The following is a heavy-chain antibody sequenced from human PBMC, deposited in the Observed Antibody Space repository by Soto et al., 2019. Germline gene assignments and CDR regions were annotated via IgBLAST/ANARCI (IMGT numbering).Heavy chain of an antibody. CDR3: ARVRYYYDSSGYRVRGVDAFDI. CDR2: IYYSGST. D-gene: IGHD3-22*01. J-gene: IGHJ3*02. Sequence: PSETLSLTCTVSGGSISIYYWSWIRQPPGKGLEWIGYIYYSGSTNYNPSLKSRVTISVDTYKNQFSLKLSSVTAADTAVYYCARVRYYYDSSGYRVRGVDAFDIWGKGTMVTVSS. CDR1: GGSISIYY. V-gene: IGHV4-59*01.